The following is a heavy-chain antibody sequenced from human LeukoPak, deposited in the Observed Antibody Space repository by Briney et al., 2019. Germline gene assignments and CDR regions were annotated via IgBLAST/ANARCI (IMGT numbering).Heavy chain of an antibody. CDR2: ITSVSSYK. J-gene: IGHJ4*02. D-gene: IGHD2-2*01. CDR3: ARDPTADDY. V-gene: IGHV3-21*01. CDR1: GFTFSNYA. Sequence: GGSLRLSCKASGFTFSNYAMNWVRPAPGKGLEWVSSITSVSSYKYYADSVKGRFTISRDNAKNSLFLQMNSLRAEDTAIYYCARDPTADDYWGQGTLVTVSS.